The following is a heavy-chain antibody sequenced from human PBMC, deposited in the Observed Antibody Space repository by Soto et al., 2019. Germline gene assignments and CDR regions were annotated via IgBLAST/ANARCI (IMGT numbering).Heavy chain of an antibody. CDR2: ISGGGSNT. D-gene: IGHD4-4*01. V-gene: IGHV3-23*01. J-gene: IGHJ4*02. Sequence: GGSLRLSCAASGFPFSSYVMSWVRQAPGKGLEWVSGISGGGSNTFYADSVKRRFTISRDNSKNTLLLHMNSLGAEDTAVYYCAKDSNKYSSSLRGRYFDYWGQGIGVTVSS. CDR3: AKDSNKYSSSLRGRYFDY. CDR1: GFPFSSYV.